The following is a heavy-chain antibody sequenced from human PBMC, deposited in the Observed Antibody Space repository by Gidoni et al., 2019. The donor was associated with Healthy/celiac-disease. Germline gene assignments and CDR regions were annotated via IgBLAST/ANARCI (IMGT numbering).Heavy chain of an antibody. V-gene: IGHV3-21*01. J-gene: IGHJ5*02. CDR2: ISSSSSSI. CDR1: GFTFSSYS. D-gene: IGHD1-26*01. Sequence: EVQLVESGGGLVTPGGSLRLSCAASGFTFSSYSMNWGRQAPGKGLEWVSSISSSSSSISYADSVKGRFTISRDNAKHSLYLQMNSLRAEDTAVYYCARDHGATVNWFDPWGQGTLVTVSS. CDR3: ARDHGATVNWFDP.